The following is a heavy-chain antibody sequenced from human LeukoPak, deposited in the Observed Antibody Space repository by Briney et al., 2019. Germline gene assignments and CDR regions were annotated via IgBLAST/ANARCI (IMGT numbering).Heavy chain of an antibody. J-gene: IGHJ4*02. CDR2: VCGNGVNT. V-gene: IGHV3-43*02. CDR1: GFTFDNFA. Sequence: GGSLRLSCAASGFTFDNFAMHWVRQTPGKGLEWVSLVCGNGVNTYYADSVKGRFTISRDNSKNSLYLQMNSLRTEDTALYFCTKDSSSLWYFDFWGQGALVTVSS. CDR3: TKDSSSLWYFDF. D-gene: IGHD6-13*01.